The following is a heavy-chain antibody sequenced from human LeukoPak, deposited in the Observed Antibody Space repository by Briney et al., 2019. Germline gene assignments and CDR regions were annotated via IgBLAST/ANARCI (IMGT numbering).Heavy chain of an antibody. CDR3: ARGGGSSSWAPYGMDV. D-gene: IGHD6-13*01. J-gene: IGHJ6*04. CDR2: IYHSGST. CDR1: GGSISSSNW. Sequence: SETLSLTCAVSGGSISSSNWWSWVRQPPGKGLEWIGEIYHSGSTNYNPSLKSRVTISVDKSKNQFSLKLSSVTAADTAVYYCARGGGSSSWAPYGMDVWGKGTTVTVSS. V-gene: IGHV4-4*02.